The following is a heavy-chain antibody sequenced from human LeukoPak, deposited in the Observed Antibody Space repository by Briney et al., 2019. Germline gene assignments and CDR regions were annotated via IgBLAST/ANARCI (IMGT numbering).Heavy chain of an antibody. CDR1: GYTSDFMKYG. CDR3: ARELWSGNYNI. CDR2: INPDSGHA. D-gene: IGHD3-3*01. Sequence: GASVKVSCKTSGYTSDFMKYGVAWVRQAPGQGLEWMGWINPDSGHANYAQKFQGRVSMTTHTSTTTAYMELRSLRSEGTAVYYCARELWSGNYNIWGQGTLVSVSS. J-gene: IGHJ4*02. V-gene: IGHV1-18*01.